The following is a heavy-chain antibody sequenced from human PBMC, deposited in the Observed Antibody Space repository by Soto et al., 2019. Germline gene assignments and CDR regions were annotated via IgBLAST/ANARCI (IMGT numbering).Heavy chain of an antibody. D-gene: IGHD3-10*01. CDR1: GSTFSSYA. J-gene: IGHJ6*02. V-gene: IGHV1-69*06. CDR2: IIPIFGTA. CDR3: AGITMVRGVLRDYYYGMDV. Sequence: SVHVFCNASGSTFSSYAISWGRQAPWQGVWWMGGIIPIFGTANYAQKFQGRVTITADKSTSTAYMELSSLRSEDTAVYYCAGITMVRGVLRDYYYGMDVWGQGTTVTVSS.